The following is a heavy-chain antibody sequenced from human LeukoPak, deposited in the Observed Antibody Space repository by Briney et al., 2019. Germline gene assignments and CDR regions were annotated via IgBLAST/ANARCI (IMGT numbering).Heavy chain of an antibody. CDR3: ARDPGLSGYYLDH. V-gene: IGHV3-48*01. J-gene: IGHJ4*02. CDR1: GFNFFSYN. D-gene: IGHD3-3*01. CDR2: ISSSSSTI. Sequence: PGGSLRLSCAASGFNFFSYNMNWVRQAPGKGLEWVSYISSSSSTIYYADSVRGRFTISRDNAKKSLSLQMNSLRAEDTALYYCARDPGLSGYYLDHWGQGTLVTVSS.